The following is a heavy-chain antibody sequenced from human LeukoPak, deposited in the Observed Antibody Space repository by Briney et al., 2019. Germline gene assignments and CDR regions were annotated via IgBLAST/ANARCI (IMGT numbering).Heavy chain of an antibody. D-gene: IGHD2-15*01. CDR2: IYYSGST. CDR1: GGSISSSSYY. CDR3: ARQLHIVVVVAAWFDP. J-gene: IGHJ5*02. V-gene: IGHV4-39*01. Sequence: SETLSLTXTVSGGSISSSSYYWGRIRQPPGKGLEWIVSIYYSGSTYYNPSVKSRVTISVDTSKNQFSLKLSSVTAADTAVYYCARQLHIVVVVAAWFDPWGQGTLVTVSS.